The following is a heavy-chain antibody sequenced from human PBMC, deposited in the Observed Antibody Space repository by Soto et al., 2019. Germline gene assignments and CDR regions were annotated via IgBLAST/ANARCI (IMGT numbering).Heavy chain of an antibody. J-gene: IGHJ6*02. Sequence: EVQLVDSGGGLVQPGGSLRLSCAASEFTFRSYWMHWVRQSPGKGLVWVSRISGDGSSTNYADSVKGRFTISRDNAKNTVYLQMNSLRADDTAVYYCAKSPDFYYYGMDVWGQGTTVTVSS. CDR2: ISGDGSST. CDR1: EFTFRSYW. V-gene: IGHV3-74*01. CDR3: AKSPDFYYYGMDV.